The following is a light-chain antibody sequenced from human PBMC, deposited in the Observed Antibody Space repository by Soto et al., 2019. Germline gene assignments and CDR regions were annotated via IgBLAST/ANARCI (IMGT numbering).Light chain of an antibody. J-gene: IGLJ3*02. V-gene: IGLV2-23*01. CDR1: SSDVGYYNL. Sequence: QSVLTQPASVSGSPGQSLTISCTGTSSDVGYYNLLSWYQQHPGKAPKLIIHEGSRRPSGVSDRFSGSKSGNTAFLTISGLQPEDEADFYCCSYAGTTWVFGGGTKLTVL. CDR2: EGS. CDR3: CSYAGTTWV.